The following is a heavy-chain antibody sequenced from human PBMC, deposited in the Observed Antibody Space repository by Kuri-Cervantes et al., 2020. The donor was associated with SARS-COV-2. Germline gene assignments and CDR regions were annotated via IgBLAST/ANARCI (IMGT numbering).Heavy chain of an antibody. V-gene: IGHV1-69*13. CDR3: ARENLPLGLSYYGMDV. J-gene: IGHJ6*02. CDR2: IIPIFGTA. CDR1: GGTFSSYA. Sequence: SVKVSCNASGGTFSSYAISWVRQAPGQGLEWMGGIIPIFGTANYAQKFQGRVTITADESTSKAYMELSILESEDTAVYYCARENLPLGLSYYGMDVWGQGTMVTVSS.